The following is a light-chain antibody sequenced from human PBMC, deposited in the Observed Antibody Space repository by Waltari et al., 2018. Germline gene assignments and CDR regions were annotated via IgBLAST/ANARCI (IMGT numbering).Light chain of an antibody. CDR2: GAS. CDR3: QQYNAWPRT. Sequence: EIVMTQSQATLSVSPGERATLSCRASQGVSSSLAWSQEKPGQAPRLLSYGASTRATGIPGRISGSGSGAEFTLTISSLQSEDSAVYYCQQYNAWPRTFGQGTKLEVK. CDR1: QGVSSS. J-gene: IGKJ1*01. V-gene: IGKV3-15*01.